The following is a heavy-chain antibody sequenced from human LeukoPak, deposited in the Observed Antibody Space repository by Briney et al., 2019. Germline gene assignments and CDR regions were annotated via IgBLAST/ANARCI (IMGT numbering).Heavy chain of an antibody. CDR1: GFTFSSYG. Sequence: PGRSLRLSCAASGFTFSSYGMHWVRQAPGKGLEWVAVISYDGSNKYYADSVKGRFTISRDNSKNTLYLQMNSLRAEDTAVYYCARDYDLFFDYWGQGTLVTVSS. J-gene: IGHJ4*02. V-gene: IGHV3-30*03. CDR3: ARDYDLFFDY. D-gene: IGHD3-3*01. CDR2: ISYDGSNK.